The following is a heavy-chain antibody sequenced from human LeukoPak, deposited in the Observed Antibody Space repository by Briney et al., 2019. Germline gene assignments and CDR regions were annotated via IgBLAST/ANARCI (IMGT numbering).Heavy chain of an antibody. CDR1: GFTFSSYA. CDR3: ARDVQLESYYFDY. D-gene: IGHD1-1*01. Sequence: GGSLRLSCTASGFTFSSYAMHWVRQAPGKGLEWVAVISYDGSNKYYADSVKGRFTISRDNSKNTLYLQMNSLRAEDTAVYYCARDVQLESYYFDYWGQGTLVTVSS. J-gene: IGHJ4*02. CDR2: ISYDGSNK. V-gene: IGHV3-30*04.